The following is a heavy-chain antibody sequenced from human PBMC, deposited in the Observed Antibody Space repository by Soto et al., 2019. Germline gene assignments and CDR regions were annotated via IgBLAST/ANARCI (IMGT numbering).Heavy chain of an antibody. J-gene: IGHJ4*02. CDR2: ISSGGSFI. CDR1: GFTFSDFT. V-gene: IGHV3-21*01. D-gene: IGHD6-13*01. Sequence: EVQLVESGGGLVKPGGSLRLSCAASGFTFSDFTMNWVRQAPGKGLQWVSSISSGGSFISYADSVRGRFTISRDNAKNSLYLQVDSLRAEDTSFFFCARGSRRTFEYRCQGTMVTGSS. CDR3: ARGSRRTFEY.